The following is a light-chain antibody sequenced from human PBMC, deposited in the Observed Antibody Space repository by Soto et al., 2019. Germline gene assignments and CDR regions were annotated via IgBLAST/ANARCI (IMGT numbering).Light chain of an antibody. CDR2: GAS. Sequence: EILLTQSPATLSLSPGERATLSCRASQSVSSSYLAWYQQKPGQAPRLLIYGASSRATGIPDRFSGSGSGTDFTLTISRLEPEDFAVYYCQQYGSSHLTFGQGTRLEIK. CDR3: QQYGSSHLT. V-gene: IGKV3-20*01. J-gene: IGKJ5*01. CDR1: QSVSSSY.